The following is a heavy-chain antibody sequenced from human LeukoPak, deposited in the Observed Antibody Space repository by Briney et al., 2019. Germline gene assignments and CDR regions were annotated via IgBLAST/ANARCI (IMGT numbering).Heavy chain of an antibody. CDR1: GGSISSRSYY. Sequence: PSETLSLTCTVSGGSISSRSYYWGWIRQPPGKGLEWIGSIYYSGSSYNNPSLKSRVTISVDTSKNQFSLKLSSVTAADTAVYYCARAPGRRFDYWGQGTLVTVSS. J-gene: IGHJ4*02. V-gene: IGHV4-39*07. CDR2: IYYSGSS. D-gene: IGHD1-26*01. CDR3: ARAPGRRFDY.